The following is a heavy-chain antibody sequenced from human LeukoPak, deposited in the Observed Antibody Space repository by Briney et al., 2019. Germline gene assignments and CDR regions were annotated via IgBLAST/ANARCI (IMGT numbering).Heavy chain of an antibody. Sequence: SETLSLTCTVSGGSISSYYWSWIRQPPGKGLEWIGYIYYSGSTNYNPSLKSRVTISVDTSKNQFSLKLSSVTAADTAVYYCARVFLGYCSSTSCYGGYYYYYMDVWGKGTTVTVSS. CDR3: ARVFLGYCSSTSCYGGYYYYYMDV. D-gene: IGHD2-2*01. J-gene: IGHJ6*03. CDR2: IYYSGST. V-gene: IGHV4-59*01. CDR1: GGSISSYY.